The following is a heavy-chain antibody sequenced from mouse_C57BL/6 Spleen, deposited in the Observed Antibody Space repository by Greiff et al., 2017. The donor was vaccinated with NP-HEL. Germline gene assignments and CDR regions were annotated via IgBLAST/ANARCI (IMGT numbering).Heavy chain of an antibody. CDR2: IYPGDGDT. Sequence: QVQLQQSGAELVKPGASVKISCKASGYAFSSYWMNWVKQRPGKGLEWIGQIYPGDGDTNYNGKFKGKATLTADKSSSTAYMQLSSLTSEDSAVYFCARSGDGYPYYAMDYWGQGTSVTVSS. CDR1: GYAFSSYW. J-gene: IGHJ4*01. D-gene: IGHD2-3*01. CDR3: ARSGDGYPYYAMDY. V-gene: IGHV1-80*01.